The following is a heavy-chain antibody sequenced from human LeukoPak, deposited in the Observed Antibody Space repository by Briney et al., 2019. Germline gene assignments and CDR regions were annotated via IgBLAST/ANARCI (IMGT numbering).Heavy chain of an antibody. Sequence: SETLSLTCTVSGDSINSHYYWNWFRQPAGKGLEWIGRIYSSGNSYYNASLQSRVTMSVDTSKNQFSLKLSSVTAADTAVYYCARSAQGFAVTEWGQGTLVTVSS. V-gene: IGHV4-4*07. CDR1: GDSINSHYY. CDR2: IYSSGNS. J-gene: IGHJ4*02. CDR3: ARSAQGFAVTE. D-gene: IGHD3-10*01.